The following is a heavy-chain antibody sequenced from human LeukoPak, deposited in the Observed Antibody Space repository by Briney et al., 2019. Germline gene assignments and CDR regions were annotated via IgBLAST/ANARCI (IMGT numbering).Heavy chain of an antibody. CDR3: ARDPRYYDILTGTFDY. CDR2: ISSSGSTI. CDR1: GFTFSTHS. V-gene: IGHV3-48*04. Sequence: GGSLRLSCAASGFTFSTHSMNWVRQAPGKGLEWVSYISSSGSTIYYADSVKGRFTISRDNAKNSLYLQMNSLRAEDTAVYYCARDPRYYDILTGTFDYWGQGTLVTVSS. D-gene: IGHD3-9*01. J-gene: IGHJ4*02.